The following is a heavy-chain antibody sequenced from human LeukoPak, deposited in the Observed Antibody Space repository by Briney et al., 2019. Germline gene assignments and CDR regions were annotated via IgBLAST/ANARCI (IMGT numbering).Heavy chain of an antibody. CDR2: IKQDGIEK. Sequence: GGSLRLSCAVSGFSFRSHWMSWVRQAPGKGPEWVANIKQDGIEKYYVDSVKGRFTISRDNAKNSLYLQMDSLRVEDTAVYYCARVEGYSGSFNRDFDYWGQGTLVTVSS. D-gene: IGHD1-26*01. CDR1: GFSFRSHW. V-gene: IGHV3-7*01. CDR3: ARVEGYSGSFNRDFDY. J-gene: IGHJ4*02.